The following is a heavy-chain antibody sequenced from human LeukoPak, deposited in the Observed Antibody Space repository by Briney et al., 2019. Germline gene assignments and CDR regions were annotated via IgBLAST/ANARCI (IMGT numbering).Heavy chain of an antibody. J-gene: IGHJ5*02. CDR2: IYNSGIS. V-gene: IGHV4-39*01. CDR3: VRPVGGDWFGP. Sequence: SETLSLTCTVSGGSLSRDSHYWGWIRQPPGKGLEWIGTIYNSGISWYNTSLKSRVTISVDTSKDQFSLKLTSVTASDTAVYYCVRPVGGDWFGPWGQGTLVTVSS. CDR1: GGSLSRDSHY.